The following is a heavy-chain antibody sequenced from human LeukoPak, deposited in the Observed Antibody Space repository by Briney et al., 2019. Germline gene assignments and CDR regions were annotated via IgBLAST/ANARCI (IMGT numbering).Heavy chain of an antibody. CDR3: ARDPGSYTSY. Sequence: PGGSLRLSCAASGFTFSSYWMSWVRQAPGKGLEWVANIKQDGSEKYYADSVKVRFTISRDNARNSLYLQMNSLRVGDTAVYYCARDPGSYTSYWGQGTLVTVSS. J-gene: IGHJ4*02. D-gene: IGHD1-26*01. CDR1: GFTFSSYW. CDR2: IKQDGSEK. V-gene: IGHV3-7*01.